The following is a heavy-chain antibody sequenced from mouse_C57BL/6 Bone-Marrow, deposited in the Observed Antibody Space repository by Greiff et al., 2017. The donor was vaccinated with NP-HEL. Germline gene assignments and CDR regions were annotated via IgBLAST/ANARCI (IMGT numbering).Heavy chain of an antibody. D-gene: IGHD2-13*01. Sequence: EVQLVESGGGLVKPGGSLTLSCAASGFTFSDYGMPWVRQAPETGLEWVAYISSGSSTLYSASPVTGRFTISRDNAKNTLFLQMTRLRSEDTAMYYCARRDGDLAYWGQGTLVTVSA. CDR1: GFTFSDYG. J-gene: IGHJ3*01. CDR2: ISSGSSTL. V-gene: IGHV5-17*01. CDR3: ARRDGDLAY.